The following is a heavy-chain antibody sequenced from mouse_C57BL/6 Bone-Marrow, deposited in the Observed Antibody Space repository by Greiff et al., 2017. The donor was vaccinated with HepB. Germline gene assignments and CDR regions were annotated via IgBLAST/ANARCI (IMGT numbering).Heavy chain of an antibody. D-gene: IGHD2-5*01. Sequence: EVQRVESGPGLVKPSQSLSLTCSVTGYSITSGYYWNWIRQFPGNKLEWMGYISYDGSNNYNPSLKNRISITRDTSKNQFFLKLNSVTTEDTATYYCARVNSNYDYWGQGTTLTVSS. CDR3: ARVNSNYDY. CDR1: GYSITSGYY. J-gene: IGHJ2*01. V-gene: IGHV3-6*01. CDR2: ISYDGSN.